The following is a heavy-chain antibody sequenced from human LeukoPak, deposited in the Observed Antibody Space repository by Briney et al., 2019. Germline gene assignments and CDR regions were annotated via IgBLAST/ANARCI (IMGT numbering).Heavy chain of an antibody. V-gene: IGHV3-30*03. Sequence: GGSLRLSCAASGFTFSSYGMHWVRQAPGKGLEWVAVISYDGSNKYYADSVKGRFTISRDNSKNTLYLQMNSLRAEDTAVYYCARDVREGYCSGGSCHSRYYFDYWGQGTLVTVSS. D-gene: IGHD2-15*01. J-gene: IGHJ4*02. CDR1: GFTFSSYG. CDR3: ARDVREGYCSGGSCHSRYYFDY. CDR2: ISYDGSNK.